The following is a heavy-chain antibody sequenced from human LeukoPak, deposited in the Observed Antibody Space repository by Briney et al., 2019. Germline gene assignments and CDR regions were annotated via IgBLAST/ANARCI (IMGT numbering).Heavy chain of an antibody. Sequence: PSQTLSLTCTVSGGSISSGSYYWSWIRQPAGKGLEWIGRIYTSGSTNYNPSLKSRVTISVDTSKNQFFLKLSSVTAADTAVYYCARASPWLVVRGVIPYYYYMDVWGKGTTVTVSS. D-gene: IGHD3-10*01. CDR2: IYTSGST. CDR3: ARASPWLVVRGVIPYYYYMDV. V-gene: IGHV4-61*02. CDR1: GGSISSGSYY. J-gene: IGHJ6*03.